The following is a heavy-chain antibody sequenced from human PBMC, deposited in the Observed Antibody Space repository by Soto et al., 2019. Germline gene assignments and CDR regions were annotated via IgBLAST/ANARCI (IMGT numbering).Heavy chain of an antibody. CDR2: ISGSGGST. D-gene: IGHD3-16*01. Sequence: EVQLLESGGGLVQPGGSLRLSCAASGFTFSSYAMSWVRQAPGKGLEWVSAISGSGGSTYYADSVKGRFTISRDNSKNTLYLQMNSLRAEDTAVYYCATDSRLFFGYFDYWGQGTLVTVSS. CDR3: ATDSRLFFGYFDY. CDR1: GFTFSSYA. J-gene: IGHJ4*02. V-gene: IGHV3-23*01.